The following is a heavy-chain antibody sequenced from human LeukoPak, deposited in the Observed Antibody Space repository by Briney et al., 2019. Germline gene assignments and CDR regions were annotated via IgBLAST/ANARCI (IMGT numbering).Heavy chain of an antibody. CDR1: RNTFTGYY. CDR2: INPNSGGT. Sequence: ASVKVSCKTSRNTFTGYYMHWVRQAPGQGLEWMGWINPNSGGTNYAQKFQGRVTMTRDTSISTAYMELSRLRSDDTAVYYCAREALHTYWYFDLWGRGTLVTVSS. J-gene: IGHJ2*01. V-gene: IGHV1-2*02. CDR3: AREALHTYWYFDL.